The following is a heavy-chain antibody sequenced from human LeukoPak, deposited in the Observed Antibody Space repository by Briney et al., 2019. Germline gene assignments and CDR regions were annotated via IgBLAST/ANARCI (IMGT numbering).Heavy chain of an antibody. V-gene: IGHV3-74*01. CDR2: INSDGNII. J-gene: IGHJ4*02. Sequence: PGGSLRLSCVASGFTFSTYWMHWVRQVPGKGLVWVSRINSDGNIITYADSVKGRFTISRDDARNMVYLQMNSLRAEDTAVYYCVAGMGNYWGQGTLVPV. D-gene: IGHD6-13*01. CDR3: VAGMGNY. CDR1: GFTFSTYW.